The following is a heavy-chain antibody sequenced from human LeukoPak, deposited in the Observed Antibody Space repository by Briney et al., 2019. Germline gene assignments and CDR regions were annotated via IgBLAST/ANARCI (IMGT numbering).Heavy chain of an antibody. J-gene: IGHJ2*01. CDR1: GFSVGSNY. D-gene: IGHD3-10*01. CDR2: LYSGDST. V-gene: IGHV3-53*01. CDR3: ARVGDHYHWYLDV. Sequence: GGSLRLSCAAPGFSVGSNYMNWVRQAPGKGLEWVSILYSGDSTYYADSVKGRFIVSRDNSKNTLLLQMNALRVEDTAVYYCARVGDHYHWYLDVWGRGTLVTVSS.